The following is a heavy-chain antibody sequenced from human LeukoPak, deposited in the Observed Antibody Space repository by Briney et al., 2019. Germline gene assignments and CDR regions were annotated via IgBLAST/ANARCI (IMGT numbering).Heavy chain of an antibody. Sequence: PGGSLRLSCAASGFTFSSYAMSWVRQAPGKGLEWVSSISGSSSYIYYADSLKGRFTISRDNAKNSLYLQMDSLRAEDTAVYYCARVLGGSSRYFDLWGRGALVTVSS. CDR2: ISGSSSYI. CDR3: ARVLGGSSRYFDL. J-gene: IGHJ2*01. CDR1: GFTFSSYA. V-gene: IGHV3-21*06. D-gene: IGHD2-15*01.